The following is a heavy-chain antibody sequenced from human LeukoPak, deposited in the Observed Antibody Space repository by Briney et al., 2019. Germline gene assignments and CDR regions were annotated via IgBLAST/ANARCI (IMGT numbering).Heavy chain of an antibody. CDR2: IYYSGST. D-gene: IGHD4-23*01. Sequence: SETLSLTCTVSGGSISSGDYYWSWIRQPPGKGLEWIGYIYYSGSTYYNPSLKSRVTISVDTSKNQFSLKLSSVTAADTAVYYCARDLLNEGNHLDYWGQGTLVTISS. CDR1: GGSISSGDYY. J-gene: IGHJ4*02. CDR3: ARDLLNEGNHLDY. V-gene: IGHV4-30-4*01.